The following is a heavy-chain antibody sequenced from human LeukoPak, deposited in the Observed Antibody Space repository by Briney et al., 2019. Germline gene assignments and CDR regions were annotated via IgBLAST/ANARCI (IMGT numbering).Heavy chain of an antibody. Sequence: GASVKVSCKASGYTFTRYFIHWVRQAPGQGLEWMGWINMNTGNPAYAQGFAGRFVFSLDTSASTAYMQIISLKAEDTAVYYCARDRGIVHFDFWGQGTLVTVSS. CDR3: ARDRGIVHFDF. D-gene: IGHD3-16*02. J-gene: IGHJ4*02. V-gene: IGHV7-4-1*02. CDR1: GYTFTRYF. CDR2: INMNTGNP.